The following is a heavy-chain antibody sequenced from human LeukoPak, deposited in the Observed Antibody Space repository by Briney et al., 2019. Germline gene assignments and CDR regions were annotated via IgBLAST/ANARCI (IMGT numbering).Heavy chain of an antibody. V-gene: IGHV3-48*04. J-gene: IGHJ2*01. CDR3: ARGHSYDSSGYYDWYFDL. D-gene: IGHD3-22*01. Sequence: GGSLRLSCAASGFTFSSYAMSWVRQAPGKGLEWVSYISSSSSTIYYADSVKGRFTISRDNAKNSLYLQMNSLRAEDTAVYYCARGHSYDSSGYYDWYFDLWGRGTLVTVSS. CDR1: GFTFSSYA. CDR2: ISSSSSTI.